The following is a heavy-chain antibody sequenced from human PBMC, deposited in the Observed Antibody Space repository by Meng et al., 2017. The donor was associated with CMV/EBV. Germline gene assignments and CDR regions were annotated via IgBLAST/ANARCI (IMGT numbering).Heavy chain of an antibody. J-gene: IGHJ4*02. D-gene: IGHD3-22*01. CDR2: IKSKTDGGTT. Sequence: GESLKISCAASGFTVSSNYMSWVRQAPGKGLEWVGRIKSKTDGGTTDYAAPVKGRFTISRDDSKNTLYLQMNSLKTEDTAVYYCTTESVYYDSSGYSTIIDYWGQGTLVTVSS. CDR1: GFTVSSNY. CDR3: TTESVYYDSSGYSTIIDY. V-gene: IGHV3-15*01.